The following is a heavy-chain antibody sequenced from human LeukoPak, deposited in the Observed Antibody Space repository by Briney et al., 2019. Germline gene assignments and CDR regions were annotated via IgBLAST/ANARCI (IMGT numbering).Heavy chain of an antibody. Sequence: PSKTLSLTCTVSGGSISSSSYYWGWIRQPPGKGLEWIGSIYYSGSTYYNPSLKSRVTISVGTSKNQFSLKLSSVTAADTAVYYCARRDPGIAVAGFDYWGQGTLVTVSS. CDR2: IYYSGST. CDR1: GGSISSSSYY. V-gene: IGHV4-39*01. CDR3: ARRDPGIAVAGFDY. J-gene: IGHJ4*02. D-gene: IGHD6-19*01.